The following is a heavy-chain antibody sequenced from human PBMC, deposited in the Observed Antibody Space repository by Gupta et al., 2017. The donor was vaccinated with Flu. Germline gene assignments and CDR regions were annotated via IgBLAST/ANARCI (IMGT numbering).Heavy chain of an antibody. CDR2: INSDGSTT. CDR1: GVVFSTSW. V-gene: IGHV3-74*01. D-gene: IGHD6-6*01. CDR3: ARGLYTTSWTDAFDF. Sequence: EVRLVESGGGLVRPGGSRRLSCSASGVVFSTSWMHWVRQGPGEGLVWVSRINSDGSTTTYADSVRGRFTISRDNAKNTLYLQVNSLTAEDTAVYYCARGLYTTSWTDAFDFWGLGTMVSVSS. J-gene: IGHJ3*01.